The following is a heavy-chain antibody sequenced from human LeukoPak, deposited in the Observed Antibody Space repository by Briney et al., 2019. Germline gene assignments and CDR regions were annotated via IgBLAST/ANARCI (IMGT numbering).Heavy chain of an antibody. Sequence: SETLSLTCTVSGGSISSYYWSWIRQPPGKGLEWIGYIYYSGSTNYNPSLKSRVTMSVDTSKNQFSLKLSSVTAADTAVYYCARGSYYYGSGSYPNWFDPWGQGTLVTVSS. V-gene: IGHV4-59*12. CDR1: GGSISSYY. J-gene: IGHJ5*02. CDR3: ARGSYYYGSGSYPNWFDP. CDR2: IYYSGST. D-gene: IGHD3-10*01.